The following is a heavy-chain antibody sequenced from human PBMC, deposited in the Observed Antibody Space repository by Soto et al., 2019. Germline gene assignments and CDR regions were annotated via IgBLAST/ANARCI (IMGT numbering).Heavy chain of an antibody. CDR3: ARGVAGSGFDL. V-gene: IGHV6-1*01. J-gene: IGHJ4*02. CDR1: GDSVSSNTAA. CDR2: TYYRSNWRH. D-gene: IGHD6-19*01. Sequence: SQILSLTCAISGDSVSSNTAAWNWIRSSPSRGLEWLGRTYYRSNWRHDYAVSVKSRITVNPDTSKNHFSLQLNSVTPDDTAVYYCARGVAGSGFDLWGQGXLVTVYS.